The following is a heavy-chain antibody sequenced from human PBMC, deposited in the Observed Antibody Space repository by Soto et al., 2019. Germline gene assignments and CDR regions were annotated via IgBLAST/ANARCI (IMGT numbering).Heavy chain of an antibody. V-gene: IGHV3-33*01. D-gene: IGHD4-4*01. CDR1: GFTFSSYG. J-gene: IGHJ6*01. Sequence: GGSLRLSCAASGFTFSSYGMHWVRQAPGKGLEWVAVIWYDGSNKYYADSVKGRFTISRDNSKNTLYLQMNSLRAEDTAVYYCARVGTTVTTLLYYYGMDVWGQGTTVTVSS. CDR2: IWYDGSNK. CDR3: ARVGTTVTTLLYYYGMDV.